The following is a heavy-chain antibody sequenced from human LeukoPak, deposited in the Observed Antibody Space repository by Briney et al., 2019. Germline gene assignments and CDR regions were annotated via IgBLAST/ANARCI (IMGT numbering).Heavy chain of an antibody. V-gene: IGHV4-59*01. J-gene: IGHJ4*02. CDR1: GGSISMYY. D-gene: IGHD3-22*01. CDR2: IYYSGST. CDR3: ARIGSSGYCDY. Sequence: PSETLSLTCTVSGGSISMYYWGWIRQPPGKGLEWIGYIYYSGSTNYNPSIKSRVTISVDTSKNQFSLKLSSVTAADTAVYYCARIGSSGYCDYWGQGTLVTVSS.